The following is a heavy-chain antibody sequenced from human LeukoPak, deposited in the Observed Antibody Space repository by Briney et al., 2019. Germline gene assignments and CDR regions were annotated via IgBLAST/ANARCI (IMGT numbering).Heavy chain of an antibody. CDR1: GFAFSTYSTYF. V-gene: IGHV3-23*01. Sequence: GGSLGLSCAASGFAFSTYSTYFMSWVRQAPGKGLEWVSTISRHGDITYYADSVKGRFIISRDSSKNALFLQMNSLTAEDTAVYYCAKVATYHYFYMDVWGTGTTVTVSS. J-gene: IGHJ6*03. CDR3: AKVATYHYFYMDV. CDR2: ISRHGDIT.